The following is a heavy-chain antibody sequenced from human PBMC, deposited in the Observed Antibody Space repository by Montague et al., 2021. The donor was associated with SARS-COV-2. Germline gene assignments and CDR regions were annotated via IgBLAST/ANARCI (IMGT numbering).Heavy chain of an antibody. CDR1: GFTFSNYG. V-gene: IGHV3-23*01. D-gene: IGHD6-19*01. CDR2: SNKNNGVT. Sequence: SRRLSCAASGFTFSNYGMSWVRQAPGKGLEWVSHSNKNNGVTHYADSVRGRFTTSRDISKNTLFLQMNSLTAEDTAIYYCAKNKANDGSGPYFDYWGQGTLVTVSS. CDR3: AKNKANDGSGPYFDY. J-gene: IGHJ4*02.